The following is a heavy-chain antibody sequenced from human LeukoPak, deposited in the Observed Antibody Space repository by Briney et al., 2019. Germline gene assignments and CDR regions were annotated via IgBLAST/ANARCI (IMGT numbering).Heavy chain of an antibody. D-gene: IGHD6-19*01. CDR1: GFTFWSYR. V-gene: IGHV3-48*01. CDR2: ISSSSSTI. Sequence: GGSLSLLCGVSGFTFWSYRMNWLRQAPGKGREGVLYISSSSSTIFYADSVKGRFTISRDNAKTSLYLQMNSLRAEDTAVYYCARERHSSGWPPAGGQGTLVTVSS. CDR3: ARERHSSGWPPA. J-gene: IGHJ4*02.